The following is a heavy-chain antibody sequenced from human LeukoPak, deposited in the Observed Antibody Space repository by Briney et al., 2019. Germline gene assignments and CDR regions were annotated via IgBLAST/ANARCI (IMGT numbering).Heavy chain of an antibody. CDR2: ITGSGVTT. J-gene: IGHJ4*02. CDR3: ARTLLGVRGYNYYYFDY. CDR1: GFTFSSCA. D-gene: IGHD5-24*01. V-gene: IGHV3-23*01. Sequence: GGSLRLSCAASGFTFSSCAMSWVRQAPGKGLEWVSSITGSGVTTYYADSVKGRFTISRDNSKNTLYLQMNSLRAEDTAVYYCARTLLGVRGYNYYYFDYWGQGTLVTVSS.